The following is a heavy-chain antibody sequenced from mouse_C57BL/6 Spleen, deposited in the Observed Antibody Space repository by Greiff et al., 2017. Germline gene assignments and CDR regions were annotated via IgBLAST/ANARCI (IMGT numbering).Heavy chain of an antibody. CDR3: ARLGDYDGYFDV. CDR1: GYTFTSYW. J-gene: IGHJ1*03. Sequence: QVQLQQPGAELVKPGASVKLSCKASGYTFTSYWMHWVKQRPGQGLEWIGMIHPNSGSTNYNEKFKSKATLTVDKSSSTAYMQLSSLTSEDSAVYYCARLGDYDGYFDVWGTGTTVTVSS. D-gene: IGHD2-4*01. CDR2: IHPNSGST. V-gene: IGHV1-64*01.